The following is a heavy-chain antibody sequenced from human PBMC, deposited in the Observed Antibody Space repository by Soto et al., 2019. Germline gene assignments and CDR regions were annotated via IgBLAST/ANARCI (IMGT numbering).Heavy chain of an antibody. CDR2: MSGSGGST. V-gene: IGHV3-23*01. D-gene: IGHD2-2*01. CDR3: AKVGYCSSTSCPTDYYYYGMDV. Sequence: GGSLRLSCAASGFTFSSYAMSWVRQAPGKGLEWVSAMSGSGGSTYYADSVKGRFTISRDNSKNTLYLQMNSLRAEDTAVYYCAKVGYCSSTSCPTDYYYYGMDVWGQGTTVTVSS. CDR1: GFTFSSYA. J-gene: IGHJ6*02.